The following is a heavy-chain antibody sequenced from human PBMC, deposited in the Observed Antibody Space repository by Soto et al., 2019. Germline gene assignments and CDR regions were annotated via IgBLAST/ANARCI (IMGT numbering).Heavy chain of an antibody. V-gene: IGHV4-59*01. J-gene: IGHJ4*02. CDR3: ARVKPNYYDSSGYFGEHYYCVY. CDR2: IDYSGRT. Sequence: QVQLQESGPGLVKPSETLSLTCTVSGGSISSYYWRWIRQPPGKGLEWIGYIDYSGRTNYNPSLRCRVPISVGSSKNQFSLKLSSVTAADTAVYYCARVKPNYYDSSGYFGEHYYCVYWGQGTLVTVSS. D-gene: IGHD3-22*01. CDR1: GGSISSYY.